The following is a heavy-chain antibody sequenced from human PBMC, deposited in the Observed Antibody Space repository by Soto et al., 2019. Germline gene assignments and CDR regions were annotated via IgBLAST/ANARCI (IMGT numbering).Heavy chain of an antibody. J-gene: IGHJ4*02. D-gene: IGHD1-20*01. CDR1: GRSISRSSDY. CDR2: IYYSGST. Sequence: PPETLSPTFTVPGRSISRSSDYWGWIRQPPGKGLEWIGYIYYSGSTNYNPSLKSRVTISVDTPKNQFSLKLSSVTAADTAVYYCARRYGRNFDYWGQGTLVTVSS. CDR3: ARRYGRNFDY. V-gene: IGHV4-61*05.